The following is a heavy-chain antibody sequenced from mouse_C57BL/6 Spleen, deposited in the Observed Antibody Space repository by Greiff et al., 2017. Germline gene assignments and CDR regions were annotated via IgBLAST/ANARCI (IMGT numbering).Heavy chain of an antibody. Sequence: EVKLLESGPVLVKPGASVKMSCKASGYTFTDYYMNWVKQSHGKSLEWIGVINPYNGGTSYNQKFKGKATLTVDKSSSTAYMELNSLTSEDSAVYYCARGGYYGSSYDYYAMDYWGQGTSVTVSS. D-gene: IGHD1-1*01. V-gene: IGHV1-19*01. CDR3: ARGGYYGSSYDYYAMDY. CDR2: INPYNGGT. CDR1: GYTFTDYY. J-gene: IGHJ4*01.